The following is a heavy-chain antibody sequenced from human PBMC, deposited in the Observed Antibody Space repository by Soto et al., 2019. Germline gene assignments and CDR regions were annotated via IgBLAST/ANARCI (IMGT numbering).Heavy chain of an antibody. J-gene: IGHJ4*02. CDR1: GFTFSSYG. D-gene: IGHD2-21*02. V-gene: IGHV3-30*18. Sequence: QVQLVESGGGVVQPGRSLRLSCAASGFTFSSYGMHWVRQAPGKGLEWVAVISYDGSNKYYADSVKGRFTISRDNSKNTLYLQMISLRAEDTAVYYCAKDRVVTTYGYFDSWGQGTLVTVSS. CDR3: AKDRVVTTYGYFDS. CDR2: ISYDGSNK.